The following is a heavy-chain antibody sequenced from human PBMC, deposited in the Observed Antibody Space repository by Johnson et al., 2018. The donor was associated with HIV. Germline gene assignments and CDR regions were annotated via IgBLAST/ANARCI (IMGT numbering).Heavy chain of an antibody. CDR1: GFTFSSYA. CDR3: ARSEEWRGQAPDAFDI. V-gene: IGHV3-23*04. CDR2: ISGSGGST. J-gene: IGHJ3*02. D-gene: IGHD3-10*01. Sequence: VQLVESGGGVVQPGGSLRLSCAASGFTFSSYAMHWVRQAPGKGLEWVSAISGSGGSTYYADSVKGRFTISRDNSKNTLYLQMNSLRAEDTAVYYCARSEEWRGQAPDAFDIWGQGTMVTVSS.